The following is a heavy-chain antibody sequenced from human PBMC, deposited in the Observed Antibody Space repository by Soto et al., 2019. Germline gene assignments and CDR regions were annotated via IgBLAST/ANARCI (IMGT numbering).Heavy chain of an antibody. D-gene: IGHD1-1*01. Sequence: ALVKVSCKASGYTFTNYYLHWVRQAPGQGLEWVGMINPSARSASYAQKLRGRLTMDRDTSTTTVYMELSRLTSEDTAVYFCARDNSAANGVLDHWGQGTLVTVSS. CDR2: INPSARSA. J-gene: IGHJ4*02. CDR3: ARDNSAANGVLDH. V-gene: IGHV1-46*04. CDR1: GYTFTNYY.